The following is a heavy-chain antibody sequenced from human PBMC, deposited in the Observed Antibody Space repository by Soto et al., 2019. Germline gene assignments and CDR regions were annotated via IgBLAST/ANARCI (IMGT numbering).Heavy chain of an antibody. CDR2: IYYSGST. Sequence: LSLTCTVSGGSISSYYWSWIRQPPGKGLEWIGYIYYSGSTNYNPSLKSRVTISVDTSKNQFSLKLSSVTAADTAVYYCARDINDILTGSNWFDPWGQGTLVTVSS. CDR3: ARDINDILTGSNWFDP. J-gene: IGHJ5*02. CDR1: GGSISSYY. D-gene: IGHD3-9*01. V-gene: IGHV4-59*01.